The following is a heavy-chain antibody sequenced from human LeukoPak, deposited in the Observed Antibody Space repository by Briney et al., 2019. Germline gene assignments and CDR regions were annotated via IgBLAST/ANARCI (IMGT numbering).Heavy chain of an antibody. Sequence: QTGGSLRLSCAASGFTFDDYTIHWVRQVPGKGLEWVSLISGDGGSTYYADSVKGRFTISRDNSKNSLYLQMNSLRSEDTAVYYCAGPNSSSWYSNPSFDYWGQGTLVTVSS. CDR2: ISGDGGST. D-gene: IGHD6-13*01. V-gene: IGHV3-43*01. J-gene: IGHJ4*02. CDR1: GFTFDDYT. CDR3: AGPNSSSWYSNPSFDY.